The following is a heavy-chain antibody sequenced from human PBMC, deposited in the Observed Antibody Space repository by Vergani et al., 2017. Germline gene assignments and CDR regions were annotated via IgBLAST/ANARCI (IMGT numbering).Heavy chain of an antibody. J-gene: IGHJ5*02. D-gene: IGHD2-15*01. CDR3: AREAAATES. CDR2: IYPADSDT. Sequence: VELVQSGPEMRKPGESLKISCKGSEYSFGNYWIGWVRQMPGKGLEWMGIIYPADSDTRYSPSFQGQVTISADKSISNAFLQWDSLRASDTALYYCAREAAATESWGQGTLVTVS. CDR1: EYSFGNYW. V-gene: IGHV5-51*03.